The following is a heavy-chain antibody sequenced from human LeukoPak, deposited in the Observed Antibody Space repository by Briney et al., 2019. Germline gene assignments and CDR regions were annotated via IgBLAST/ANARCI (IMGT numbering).Heavy chain of an antibody. CDR3: ARVRSSGSPLDY. CDR2: ISKSSSST. Sequence: GPLRLSCAASGFTFNDYYMSWIRQAPGKGLEWVSYISKSSSSTNYADSVKGRFSISRDNAKNSLYLQLNSLTVEDTAVYYCARVRSSGSPLDYWGQGTLVTVSS. CDR1: GFTFNDYY. V-gene: IGHV3-11*05. J-gene: IGHJ4*02. D-gene: IGHD3-10*01.